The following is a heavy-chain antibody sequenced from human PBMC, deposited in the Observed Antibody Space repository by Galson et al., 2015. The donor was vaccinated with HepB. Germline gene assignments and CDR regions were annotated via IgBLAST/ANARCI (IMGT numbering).Heavy chain of an antibody. CDR3: AKVRGYRYSSGWYNAFDI. Sequence: SLRLSCAASGFTFSSYAMSWVRQAPGKGLEWVSAISGSGGSTYYADSVKGRFTISRDNSKNTLYLQMNSLRAEDTAVYYCAKVRGYRYSSGWYNAFDIWGQGTMVTVSS. CDR2: ISGSGGST. J-gene: IGHJ3*02. V-gene: IGHV3-23*01. D-gene: IGHD6-19*01. CDR1: GFTFSSYA.